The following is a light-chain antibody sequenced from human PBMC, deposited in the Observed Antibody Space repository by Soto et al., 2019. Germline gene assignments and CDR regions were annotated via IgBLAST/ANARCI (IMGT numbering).Light chain of an antibody. J-gene: IGKJ4*01. CDR2: AAS. CDR3: QQSYRAPQT. CDR1: QSISTY. V-gene: IGKV1-39*01. Sequence: DIQMTQSPSSLSASVGARVTITCRTSQSISTYLNWYQQKPGKAPRFLIYAASSLESGVPSRFSGSGSGTDFTLTISSLQPEDFATYYCQQSYRAPQTFGGGTKVEIK.